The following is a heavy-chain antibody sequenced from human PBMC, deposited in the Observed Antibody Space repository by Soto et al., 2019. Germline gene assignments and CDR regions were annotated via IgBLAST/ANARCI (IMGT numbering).Heavy chain of an antibody. D-gene: IGHD2-2*01. CDR1: GFTFTTYA. Sequence: EVRLLESGGGLVHPGGSLRLSCAASGFTFTTYAMNWDRQATGKGLEWVSTVGPGGDTYYADSVKGRFTISRDNSRSTLYLQMNSLRAEDTAIYYCVKSGCCYESLGQGTLVTVSS. CDR3: VKSGCCYES. CDR2: VGPGGDT. J-gene: IGHJ5*02. V-gene: IGHV3-23*01.